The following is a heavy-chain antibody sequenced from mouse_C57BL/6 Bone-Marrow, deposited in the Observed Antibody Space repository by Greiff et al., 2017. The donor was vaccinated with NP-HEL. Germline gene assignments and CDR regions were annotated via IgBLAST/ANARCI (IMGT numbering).Heavy chain of an antibody. CDR2: IRSKSNNYAT. D-gene: IGHD2-3*01. V-gene: IGHV10-1*01. CDR1: GFSFNTYA. CDR3: VRHPDGYWYFDV. Sequence: EVQLVESGGGLVQPKGSLKLSCAASGFSFNTYAMNWVRQAPGKGLEWVARIRSKSNNYATYYADSVKDRFTISRDDSESMLYLQMNNLKTEDTAMYYCVRHPDGYWYFDVWGTGTTVTVSS. J-gene: IGHJ1*03.